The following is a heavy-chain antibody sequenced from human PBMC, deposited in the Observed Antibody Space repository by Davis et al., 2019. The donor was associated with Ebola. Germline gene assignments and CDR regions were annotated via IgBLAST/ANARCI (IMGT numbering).Heavy chain of an antibody. J-gene: IGHJ3*02. CDR3: ARLLGYYYDSSGYFKADAFDI. D-gene: IGHD3-22*01. Sequence: MPSETLSLTCTVSGGSVSSGSYYWSWIRQPPGKGLEWIGYIYYSGSTNYNPSLKSRVPISVDTSKNQFSLKLSSVTAADTAVYYCARLLGYYYDSSGYFKADAFDIWGQGTMVTVSS. CDR2: IYYSGST. V-gene: IGHV4-61*01. CDR1: GGSVSSGSYY.